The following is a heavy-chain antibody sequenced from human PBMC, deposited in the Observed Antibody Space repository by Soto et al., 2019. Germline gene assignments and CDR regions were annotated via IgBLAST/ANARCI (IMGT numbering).Heavy chain of an antibody. Sequence: ASVKVSCKSSGYTFTSYGISWVRQAPGQGLEWMGWISAYNCNTNYAQKLQGRVTMTTDTSTSTAYMELRSLRSDDTAVYYCARDQGSSWDDAFDIWGQGTMVTVSS. V-gene: IGHV1-18*04. D-gene: IGHD6-13*01. CDR2: ISAYNCNT. CDR3: ARDQGSSWDDAFDI. J-gene: IGHJ3*02. CDR1: GYTFTSYG.